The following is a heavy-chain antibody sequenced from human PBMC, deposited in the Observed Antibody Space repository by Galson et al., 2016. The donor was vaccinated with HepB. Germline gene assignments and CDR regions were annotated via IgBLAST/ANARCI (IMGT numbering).Heavy chain of an antibody. CDR3: ARGPRGFGVVTPYGMDV. Sequence: SLRLSCAVSGFTFRSYWLSWVRQAPGKGLECVANINEDGSGKYYMDSVKGRFTISRDNAKNSLYLQMNSLRAEDTAVYYCARGPRGFGVVTPYGMDVWGPGTTVTVSS. D-gene: IGHD3-3*01. CDR2: INEDGSGK. V-gene: IGHV3-7*01. J-gene: IGHJ6*02. CDR1: GFTFRSYW.